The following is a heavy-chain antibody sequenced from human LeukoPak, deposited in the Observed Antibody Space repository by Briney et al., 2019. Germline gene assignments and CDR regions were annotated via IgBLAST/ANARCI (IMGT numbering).Heavy chain of an antibody. CDR1: GFTFSSYG. CDR2: ISYDGSNK. V-gene: IGHV3-30*18. Sequence: GGSLRLSCAASGFTFSSYGMHWVRQAPGKGLEWVAVISYDGSNKYYADSVKGRFTISRDNSKNTLCLQMNSLRAEDTAVYYCAKRGYSGYDYTYRFDYWGQGTLVTVSS. CDR3: AKRGYSGYDYTYRFDY. J-gene: IGHJ4*02. D-gene: IGHD5-12*01.